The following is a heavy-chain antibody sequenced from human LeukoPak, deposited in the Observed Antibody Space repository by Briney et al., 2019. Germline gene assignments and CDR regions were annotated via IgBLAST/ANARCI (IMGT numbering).Heavy chain of an antibody. Sequence: GGSLRLSCAASGFTFSSYAMHWVRQAPGKGLEWVAVISYDGSNKYYADSVKGRFTISRDNSKNTLYLQMNSLRAEDTAVYYCARDPVTMVRGVIIARYFDYWGQGTLVTVSS. CDR3: ARDPVTMVRGVIIARYFDY. J-gene: IGHJ4*02. CDR1: GFTFSSYA. D-gene: IGHD3-10*01. CDR2: ISYDGSNK. V-gene: IGHV3-30-3*01.